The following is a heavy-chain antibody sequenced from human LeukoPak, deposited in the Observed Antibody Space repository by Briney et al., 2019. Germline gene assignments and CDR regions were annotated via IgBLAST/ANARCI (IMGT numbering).Heavy chain of an antibody. J-gene: IGHJ6*02. CDR1: GFSFSGHW. Sequence: PGGSLRLSCTASGFSFSGHWMHWVRQAPGKGLVWVSRINSDGSSTSYADSVKGRFTISRDNAKNTLYLQMNSLRAEDTAVYYCARDISYYYGMDVWGQGTTVTVSS. V-gene: IGHV3-74*01. CDR3: ARDISYYYGMDV. CDR2: INSDGSST.